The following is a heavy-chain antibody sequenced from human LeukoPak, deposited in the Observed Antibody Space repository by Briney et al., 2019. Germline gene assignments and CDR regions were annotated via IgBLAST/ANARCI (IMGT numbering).Heavy chain of an antibody. CDR3: ASQAAAQLRPYYFDY. Sequence: PGGSLGLSCAVSGFTVSGNYMSWVRQAPGKGLEWVANIKQDGSEKYYVDSVKGRFTISRDNAKNSLYLQMNSLRAEDTAVYYCASQAAAQLRPYYFDYWGQGTLVTVSS. CDR2: IKQDGSEK. V-gene: IGHV3-7*01. CDR1: GFTVSGNY. D-gene: IGHD6-13*01. J-gene: IGHJ4*02.